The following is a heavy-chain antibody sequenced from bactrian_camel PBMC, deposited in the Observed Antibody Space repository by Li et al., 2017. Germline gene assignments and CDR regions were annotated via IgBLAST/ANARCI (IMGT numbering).Heavy chain of an antibody. V-gene: IGHV3S53*01. CDR2: IDSRGIT. D-gene: IGHD5*01. J-gene: IGHJ4*01. CDR3: AAGPRMGWVPCNY. CDR1: GRTYSKWC. Sequence: HVQLVESGGGSVQAGGSLRLSCEASGRTYSKWCMGWFRQISGKEREGRATIDSRGITACADSVKGRFTISQDNAKNTAYLQMNSLKPEDTAVYYCAAGPRMGWVPCNYWGQGTQVTVS.